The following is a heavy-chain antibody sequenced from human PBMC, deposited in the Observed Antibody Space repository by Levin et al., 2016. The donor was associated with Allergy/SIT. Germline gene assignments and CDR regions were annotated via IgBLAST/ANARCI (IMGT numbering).Heavy chain of an antibody. D-gene: IGHD1-26*01. Sequence: IRQPPGKGLEWIGYIYYSGSTNYNPSLKSRVTISVDTSKNQFSLKLSSVTAADTAVYYCARHKLKMTYYGYFDYWGQGTLVTVSS. V-gene: IGHV4-59*08. CDR3: ARHKLKMTYYGYFDY. CDR2: IYYSGST. J-gene: IGHJ4*02.